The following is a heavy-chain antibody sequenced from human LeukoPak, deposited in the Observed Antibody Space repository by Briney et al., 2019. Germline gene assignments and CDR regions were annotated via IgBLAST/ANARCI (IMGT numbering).Heavy chain of an antibody. CDR3: ARLVTRDLTGYLRTDYFDY. CDR1: GFTFSSYS. J-gene: IGHJ4*02. V-gene: IGHV3-7*01. D-gene: IGHD3-9*01. CDR2: IKQDGSEK. Sequence: PGGSLRLSCAASGFTFSSYSMNWVRQAPGKGLEWEANIKQDGSEKYYVDSVKGRFTISRDNAKNSLYLQMNSLRAEDTAVYYCARLVTRDLTGYLRTDYFDYWGQGTLVTVSS.